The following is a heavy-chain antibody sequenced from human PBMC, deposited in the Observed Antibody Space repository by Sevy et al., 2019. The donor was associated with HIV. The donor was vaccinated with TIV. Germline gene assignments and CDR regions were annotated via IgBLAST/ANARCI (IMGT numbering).Heavy chain of an antibody. Sequence: GGSLRLSCAASAFTFSSYPMNWVRQAPGKGLEWVSYISGLSNYIYYADSVKGRFTISRDNAKNSLYLQMNSLRVEDTAVYYCVREGLGGYSYSLDYWGHGTLVTVSS. CDR2: ISGLSNYI. V-gene: IGHV3-21*01. CDR1: AFTFSSYP. CDR3: VREGLGGYSYSLDY. D-gene: IGHD5-18*01. J-gene: IGHJ4*01.